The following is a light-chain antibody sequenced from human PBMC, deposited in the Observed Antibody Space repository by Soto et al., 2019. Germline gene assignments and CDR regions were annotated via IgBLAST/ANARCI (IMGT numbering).Light chain of an antibody. V-gene: IGKV3-11*01. J-gene: IGKJ2*01. CDR2: GAS. CDR3: QHRGEWPRT. Sequence: EIVLTQSPATLSLSPGERATLSCRASQSVSNYLAWYQQKPGQPPMLLIYGASNRATGIPARFSGSGSGTDFTLTISSLESEDVAVYYCQHRGEWPRTFGQGTKLEIK. CDR1: QSVSNY.